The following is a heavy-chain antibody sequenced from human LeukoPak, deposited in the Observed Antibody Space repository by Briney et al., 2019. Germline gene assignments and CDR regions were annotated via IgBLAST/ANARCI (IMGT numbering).Heavy chain of an antibody. D-gene: IGHD3-16*01. CDR3: AETLGPGRHYFIS. Sequence: GASLRLSCSVSGCTSSTYHMGWVRQAPGKGLEWVSIISDQEYYADSVKGRFAISRDSSKNTLYLQMYSLTAEDTAIYYCAETLGPGRHYFISWGQGTLVTVSS. CDR1: GCTSSTYH. V-gene: IGHV3-23*01. J-gene: IGHJ4*02. CDR2: ISDQE.